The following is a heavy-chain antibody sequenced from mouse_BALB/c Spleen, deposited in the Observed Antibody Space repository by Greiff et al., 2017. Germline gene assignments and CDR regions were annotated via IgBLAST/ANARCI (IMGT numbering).Heavy chain of an antibody. D-gene: IGHD2-1*01. CDR2: IDPSDSET. J-gene: IGHJ3*01. V-gene: IGHV1S126*01. CDR1: GYSFTSYW. Sequence: QVQLKESGPQLVRPGASVKISCKASGYSFTSYWMHWVKQRPGQGLEWIGMIDPSDSETRLNQKFKDKATLTVDKSSSTAYMQLSSPTSEDSAVYYCARSRDGNYDAYWGQGTLVTVSA. CDR3: ARSRDGNYDAY.